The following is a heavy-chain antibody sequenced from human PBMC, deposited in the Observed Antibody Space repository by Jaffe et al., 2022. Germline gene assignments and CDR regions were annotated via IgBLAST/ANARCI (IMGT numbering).Heavy chain of an antibody. D-gene: IGHD6-6*01. V-gene: IGHV1-8*01. CDR1: GYTFTSYD. CDR2: MNPNSGNT. CDR3: ARGSTRRQFSSIAARPLGY. J-gene: IGHJ4*02. Sequence: QVQLVQSGAEVKKPGASVKVSCKASGYTFTSYDINWVRQATGQGLEWMGWMNPNSGNTGYAQKFQGRVTMTRNTSISTAYMELSSLRSEDTAVYYCARGSTRRQFSSIAARPLGYWGQGTLVTVSS.